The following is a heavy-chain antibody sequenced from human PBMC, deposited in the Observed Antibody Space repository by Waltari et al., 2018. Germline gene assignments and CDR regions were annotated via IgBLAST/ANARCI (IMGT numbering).Heavy chain of an antibody. Sequence: QLVGSGGGVVQPGGSLRLSCAASGFTFRHYGMHWFRQSPGKGLEGVAVIWSYGRNEYYADSVKGRFTISRDNSKNTLYLQMNSLRVQDTAVYYCARGSYSSGCDFWGQGTQVTVSS. CDR2: IWSYGRNE. J-gene: IGHJ4*02. CDR1: GFTFRHYG. V-gene: IGHV3-33*08. D-gene: IGHD6-19*01. CDR3: ARGSYSSGCDF.